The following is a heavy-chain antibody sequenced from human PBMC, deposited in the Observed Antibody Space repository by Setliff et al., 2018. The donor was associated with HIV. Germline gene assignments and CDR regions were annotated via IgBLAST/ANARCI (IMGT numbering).Heavy chain of an antibody. CDR3: ARAPYYDYRGLAVYYFDY. CDR1: GGSINSTSYY. CDR2: ISYSGDT. V-gene: IGHV4-39*07. Sequence: PSETLSLTCIVSGGSINSTSYYWGWIRQPPGQGLEWIGSISYSGDTFYNTSLKTRITISVDTSKNHLSLKVSSLTAADTAVYYCARAPYYDYRGLAVYYFDYWGQGTLVTVSS. J-gene: IGHJ4*02. D-gene: IGHD3-22*01.